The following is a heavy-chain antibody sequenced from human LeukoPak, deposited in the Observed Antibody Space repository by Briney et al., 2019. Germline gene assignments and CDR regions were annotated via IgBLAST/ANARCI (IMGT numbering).Heavy chain of an antibody. CDR2: IRDDGSSK. CDR3: AKDPYSGYDRGLNY. V-gene: IGHV3-30*02. J-gene: IGHJ4*02. D-gene: IGHD5-12*01. Sequence: GGSLRLSCAASGFSFSTYGMHWVRQALGKGREWGTFIRDDGSSKYYSASVKGRFTISRDNSKNTLYLQMNSLRAEDTAVYYCAKDPYSGYDRGLNYWGQGTLVTVSS. CDR1: GFSFSTYG.